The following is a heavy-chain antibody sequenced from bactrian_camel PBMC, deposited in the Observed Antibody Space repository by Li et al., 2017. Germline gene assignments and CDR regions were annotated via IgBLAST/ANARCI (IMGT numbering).Heavy chain of an antibody. CDR3: AAGHQFACYGSPPLGCHT. CDR2: ISSDGST. Sequence: HVQLVESGGGSVQAGGSLRLSCAASGDTYCSKDMSWYRQAPGKECELVSSISSDGSTYYADSVKGRFTISRDNAKNTVYLQMDSLEPEDTAMYYCAAGHQFACYGSPPLGCHTWGQGTQVTVS. J-gene: IGHJ4*01. CDR1: GDTYCSKD. V-gene: IGHV3S55*01. D-gene: IGHD6*01.